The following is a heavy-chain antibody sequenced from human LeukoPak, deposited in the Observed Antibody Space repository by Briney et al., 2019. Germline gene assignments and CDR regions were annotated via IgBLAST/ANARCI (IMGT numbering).Heavy chain of an antibody. CDR3: ARVPSSSWYRPGYYFDY. CDR1: GGSISSYY. D-gene: IGHD6-13*01. Sequence: PSETLSLTCTVSGGSISSYYWSWIRQPPGKGLEWIGYIYYSGSTNYNPSLKSRVTISVDTSKNQFSLKLSSVTAADTAVYYCARVPSSSWYRPGYYFDYWGQGTLVTVSS. V-gene: IGHV4-59*08. CDR2: IYYSGST. J-gene: IGHJ4*02.